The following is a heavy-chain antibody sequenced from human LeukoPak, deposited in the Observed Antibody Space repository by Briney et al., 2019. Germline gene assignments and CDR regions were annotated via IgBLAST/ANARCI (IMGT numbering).Heavy chain of an antibody. D-gene: IGHD4-17*01. CDR2: IYYSGST. CDR3: ARHADDYGDYVIDYYYYMDV. V-gene: IGHV4-59*08. J-gene: IGHJ6*03. CDR1: GGSISSYY. Sequence: PSETLSLTCTVSGGSISSYYWSWIRQPPRKGLEWIGYIYYSGSTNYNPSLKSRVTISVDTSKNQFSLKLSSVTAADTAVYYCARHADDYGDYVIDYYYYMDVWGKGTTVTVSS.